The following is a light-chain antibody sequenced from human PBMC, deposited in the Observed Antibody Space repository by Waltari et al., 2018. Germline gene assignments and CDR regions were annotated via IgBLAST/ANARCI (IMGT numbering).Light chain of an antibody. Sequence: EIVLTQSPATLSVSPGERATLSCRASQSVSSYLAWYQQKPGQAPRLLIYDASNRATGIPARFSGSGSGTDFTLTISSLEPEDFAVYYCQQRSNWLTFGGGPKVEIK. J-gene: IGKJ4*01. CDR2: DAS. CDR3: QQRSNWLT. CDR1: QSVSSY. V-gene: IGKV3-11*01.